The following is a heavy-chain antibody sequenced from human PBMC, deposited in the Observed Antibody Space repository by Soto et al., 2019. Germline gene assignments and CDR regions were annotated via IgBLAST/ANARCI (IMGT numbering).Heavy chain of an antibody. V-gene: IGHV4-61*01. CDR3: ARDWGSYLFDY. D-gene: IGHD1-26*01. CDR1: GGSVSSGSYY. J-gene: IGHJ4*02. CDR2: IYYSGST. Sequence: PSETLSLTCTVSGGSVSSGSYYWSWIRQPPGKGLEWIGYIYYSGSTNYNPSLKSRVTISVDTSKNQFSLKLSSVTAADTAVYYCARDWGSYLFDYWGQGTLVTVSS.